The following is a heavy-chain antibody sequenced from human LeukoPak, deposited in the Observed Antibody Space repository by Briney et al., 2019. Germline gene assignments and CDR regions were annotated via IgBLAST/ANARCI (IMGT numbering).Heavy chain of an antibody. Sequence: SETLSLTCGVYDDSFSNFYWSWIRQPPGKGLEWIGEINHSGMTNYNPSLKSRVSISLDTSKKQFSLKLSSVTAADTAVYYCARARKSGGITMIRGVKDRGWFDPWGQGTLVTVSS. CDR1: DDSFSNFY. V-gene: IGHV4-34*01. CDR2: INHSGMT. CDR3: ARARKSGGITMIRGVKDRGWFDP. J-gene: IGHJ5*02. D-gene: IGHD3-10*01.